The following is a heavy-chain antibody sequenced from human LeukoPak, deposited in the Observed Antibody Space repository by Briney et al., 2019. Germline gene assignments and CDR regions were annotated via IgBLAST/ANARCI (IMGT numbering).Heavy chain of an antibody. Sequence: GGSLRLSCAASGFTFSSYRMHWVRQAPGKGLVWVSRINTDGSSTSYADSVKGRFTISRDNAKNTLYLQMNSLRAGDTAVYYCARVNDYDFWSGPMGLDYWGQGTLVTVSS. CDR3: ARVNDYDFWSGPMGLDY. D-gene: IGHD3-3*01. CDR2: INTDGSST. J-gene: IGHJ4*02. V-gene: IGHV3-74*01. CDR1: GFTFSSYR.